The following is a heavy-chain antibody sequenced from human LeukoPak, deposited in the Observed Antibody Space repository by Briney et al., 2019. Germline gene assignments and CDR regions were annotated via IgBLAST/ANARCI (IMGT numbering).Heavy chain of an antibody. CDR1: GGSISSGSYY. V-gene: IGHV4-61*02. Sequence: PSQTLSLTCTVSGGSISSGSYYWSWLRQPAGKGLEWIGRIYTSGSTNYNPSLKSRVTISVDTSKNQFSLKLSSVTAADTAVYYCARCPLGICDYWGQGTLVTVSS. D-gene: IGHD6-13*01. J-gene: IGHJ4*02. CDR2: IYTSGST. CDR3: ARCPLGICDY.